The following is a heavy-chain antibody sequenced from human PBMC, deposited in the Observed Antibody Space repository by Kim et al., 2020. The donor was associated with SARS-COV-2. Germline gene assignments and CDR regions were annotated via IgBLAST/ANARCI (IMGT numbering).Heavy chain of an antibody. CDR2: TI. D-gene: IGHD4-17*01. J-gene: IGHJ4*02. V-gene: IGHV3-48*03. CDR3: ARGSYGDFDY. Sequence: TIYYADSVKGRFSISRDNAKNSLYLQMTSLRAEDTAVYYCARGSYGDFDYWGQGTLVTVSS.